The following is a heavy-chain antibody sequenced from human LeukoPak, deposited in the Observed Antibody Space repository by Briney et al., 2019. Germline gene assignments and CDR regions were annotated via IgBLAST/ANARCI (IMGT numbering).Heavy chain of an antibody. Sequence: GGSLRLSCAASGFTFSDYYMSWIRQAPGKGLEWVSYISSSGSTIYYADSVKGRFTISRDNAKNSLYLQMNSLRAEDTAVYYCARDVDTAMVKGFYFDYWGQGTLVTVSS. J-gene: IGHJ4*02. CDR1: GFTFSDYY. CDR3: ARDVDTAMVKGFYFDY. D-gene: IGHD5-18*01. V-gene: IGHV3-11*01. CDR2: ISSSGSTI.